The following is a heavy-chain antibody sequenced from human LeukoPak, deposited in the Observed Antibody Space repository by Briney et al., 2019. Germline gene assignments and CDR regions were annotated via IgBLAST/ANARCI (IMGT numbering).Heavy chain of an antibody. J-gene: IGHJ4*02. D-gene: IGHD6-13*01. Sequence: KPSETLSLTCTVSGGSISSSSYYWGWIRQPPGRGLEWIGSIYYSGSTYYNPSLKSRVTISVDTSKNQFSLKLSSVTAADTAVYYCAREDSSSSREMTRWGQGTLVTVSS. CDR2: IYYSGST. CDR3: AREDSSSSREMTR. V-gene: IGHV4-39*07. CDR1: GGSISSSSYY.